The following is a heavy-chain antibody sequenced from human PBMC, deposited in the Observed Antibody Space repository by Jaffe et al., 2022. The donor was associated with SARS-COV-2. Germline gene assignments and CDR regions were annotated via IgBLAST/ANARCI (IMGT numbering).Heavy chain of an antibody. J-gene: IGHJ6*02. Sequence: EVQLVESGGGLVQPGGSLRLSCAASGFSFSAYWMNWVRQAPGKGLEWVANIKEDGSEISYVDPVKGRFTISRDNSKNSLYLHMSRLRAEDTAVYYCARAGGESSGWMGMVVPGLDDYYSHAMDVWGQGTTVTVSS. D-gene: IGHD6-19*01. V-gene: IGHV3-7*03. CDR1: GFSFSAYW. CDR2: IKEDGSEI. CDR3: ARAGGESSGWMGMVVPGLDDYYSHAMDV.